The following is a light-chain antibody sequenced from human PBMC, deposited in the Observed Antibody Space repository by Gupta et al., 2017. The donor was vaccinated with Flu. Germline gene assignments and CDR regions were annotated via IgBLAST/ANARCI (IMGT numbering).Light chain of an antibody. J-gene: IGKJ5*01. V-gene: IGKV1-39*01. CDR2: DAS. CDR1: QNISSY. CDR3: QQSYSTLIT. Sequence: DIQMTQSPSSLSASVGDRVTITCQASQNISSYLNWYQQKPGKAPKLLIYDASSLQSGVPSRFSGSGSGTDFTLTISSLQPEDFATYDCQQSYSTLITFGQGTRLEIK.